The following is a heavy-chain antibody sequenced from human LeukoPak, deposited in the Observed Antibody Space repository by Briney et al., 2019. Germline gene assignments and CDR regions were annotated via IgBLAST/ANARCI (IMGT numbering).Heavy chain of an antibody. Sequence: SGTLSLNCAVSGGSISSGNWWSWVRQPPGKGLEWIGEIYHSGSTNYNPSLKSRLTMSVDTSKNQFSLKLSSVTAADTAVYYCARDLSNRGRDYYYYMDVWGKGTTVTVSS. CDR2: IYHSGST. CDR1: GGSISSGNW. CDR3: ARDLSNRGRDYYYYMDV. D-gene: IGHD7-27*01. J-gene: IGHJ6*03. V-gene: IGHV4-4*02.